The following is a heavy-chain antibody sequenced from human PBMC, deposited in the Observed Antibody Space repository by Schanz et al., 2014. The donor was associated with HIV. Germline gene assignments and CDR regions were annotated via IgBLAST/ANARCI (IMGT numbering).Heavy chain of an antibody. CDR3: AKDRNYYDSKYLGKGNYYYYYGMDV. CDR1: GFTFDTYG. CDR2: ISYDGRNK. Sequence: QVQLVESGGSVVQPGRSLRLSCVASGFTFDTYGMHWVRQAPGKGLEWVAVISYDGRNKYYADSVKGRFIISRDNSKNTLYLQMKSLRAEDRAVYYCAKDRNYYDSKYLGKGNYYYYYGMDVWGQGTTVTVSS. V-gene: IGHV3-30*18. J-gene: IGHJ6*02. D-gene: IGHD3-22*01.